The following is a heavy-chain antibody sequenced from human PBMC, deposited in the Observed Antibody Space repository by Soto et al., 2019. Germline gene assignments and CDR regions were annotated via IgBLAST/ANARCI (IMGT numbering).Heavy chain of an antibody. CDR1: GGTFSSYA. D-gene: IGHD6-13*01. J-gene: IGHJ6*02. Sequence: ASVKVSCKASGGTFSSYAISWVRQAPGQGLEWMGGIIPIFGTANYAQKFQGRVTITADKSTSTAYMELSSLRSEDTAVYYCARAGTPVYYYGMDVWGQGTTVTVSS. CDR2: IIPIFGTA. V-gene: IGHV1-69*06. CDR3: ARAGTPVYYYGMDV.